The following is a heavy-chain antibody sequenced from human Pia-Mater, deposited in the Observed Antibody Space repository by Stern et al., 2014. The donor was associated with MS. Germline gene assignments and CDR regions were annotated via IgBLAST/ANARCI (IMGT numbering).Heavy chain of an antibody. V-gene: IGHV3-74*02. CDR1: GFTFSSYW. CDR3: ASGYSSGWVFDY. CDR2: INTDGSST. J-gene: IGHJ4*02. D-gene: IGHD6-19*01. Sequence: MQLVQSGGGLVQPGGSLRLSCAASGFTFSSYWMHWVRQAPGKGLVWVSRINTDGSSTSYADSVKGRFTISRDNAKNTLYLQMNSLRAEDTAVYYCASGYSSGWVFDYWGQGTLVTVSS.